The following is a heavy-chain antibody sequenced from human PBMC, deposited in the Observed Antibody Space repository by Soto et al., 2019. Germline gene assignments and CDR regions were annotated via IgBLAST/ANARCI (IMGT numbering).Heavy chain of an antibody. J-gene: IGHJ4*02. D-gene: IGHD2-15*01. CDR3: ARSGYCSGGSCYYWYFDY. Sequence: ASVKVSCKASGYTFTGYYMHWVRQAPGQGLEWMGWINPNSGGTNYAQKFQGWVTMTRDTSISTAYMELSRLRSDDTAVYYCARSGYCSGGSCYYWYFDYWGQGTLVTVSS. CDR2: INPNSGGT. V-gene: IGHV1-2*04. CDR1: GYTFTGYY.